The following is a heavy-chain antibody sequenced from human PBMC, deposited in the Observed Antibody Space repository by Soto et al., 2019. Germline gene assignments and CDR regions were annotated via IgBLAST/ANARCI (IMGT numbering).Heavy chain of an antibody. D-gene: IGHD3-9*01. V-gene: IGHV3-30*18. CDR1: GFTFSSYG. CDR2: ISYDGSNK. CDR3: VKDKGPHYDRMTGYYMGV. Sequence: QVQLVESGGGVVQPGRSLRLSCEASGFTFSSYGMHWVRQAPGKGLEWVALISYDGSNKYYADSVKGRFTISRDNSKNKLHLQMNSLRAEDTAVYYSVKDKGPHYDRMTGYYMGVWGRGTTVTVSS. J-gene: IGHJ6*02.